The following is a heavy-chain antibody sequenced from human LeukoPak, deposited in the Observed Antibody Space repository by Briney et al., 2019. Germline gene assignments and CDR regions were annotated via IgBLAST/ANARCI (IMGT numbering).Heavy chain of an antibody. CDR3: AHTVQPRFLEWLLSSYYFDY. J-gene: IGHJ4*02. Sequence: SGPTLVKPTQTLTLTCTFSGFSLSTSGVGVGWIRQPPGKALEWLALIYWNDDKRYSPSLKSRLTITKDTSENQVVLTMTNMDPVDTATYYCAHTVQPRFLEWLLSSYYFDYWGQGTLVTVSS. CDR2: IYWNDDK. V-gene: IGHV2-5*01. D-gene: IGHD3-3*01. CDR1: GFSLSTSGVG.